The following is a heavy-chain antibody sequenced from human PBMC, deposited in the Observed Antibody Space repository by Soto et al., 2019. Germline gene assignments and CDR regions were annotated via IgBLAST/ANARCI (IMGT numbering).Heavy chain of an antibody. J-gene: IGHJ3*02. CDR1: GGFVSSGSYY. CDR3: ARVERGTATTVVDAFDI. Sequence: QVQLQQWGAGLLKPSETLSLTCAVYGGFVSSGSYYWSWIRQPPGKGLEWIGEMSHSGGTHFNPSLKSRVTISVDTSKHQFSLKMPSLSAADSSLYYCARVERGTATTVVDAFDIWGPGTMVTVSS. CDR2: MSHSGGT. V-gene: IGHV4-34*01. D-gene: IGHD1-1*01.